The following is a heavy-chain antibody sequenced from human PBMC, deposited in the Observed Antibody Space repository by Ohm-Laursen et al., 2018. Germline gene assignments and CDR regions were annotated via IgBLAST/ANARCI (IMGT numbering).Heavy chain of an antibody. D-gene: IGHD3-22*01. Sequence: SVKVSCKASGGTFSSYAISWVRQAPGQGLEWMGRIIPILGIANYAQKFQGRVTITANKSTSTAYMELSSLRSEDTAVYYCARGPGVYDSSGYLNYWGQGTLVTVSS. CDR1: GGTFSSYA. CDR2: IIPILGIA. CDR3: ARGPGVYDSSGYLNY. V-gene: IGHV1-69*04. J-gene: IGHJ4*02.